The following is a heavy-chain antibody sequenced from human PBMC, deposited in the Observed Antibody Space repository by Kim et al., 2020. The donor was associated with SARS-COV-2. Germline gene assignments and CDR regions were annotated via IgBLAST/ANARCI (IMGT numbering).Heavy chain of an antibody. V-gene: IGHV3-30*04. CDR3: ARASLDDYVWGSYRLPTHYDY. J-gene: IGHJ4*02. CDR2: ISYDGSNK. CDR1: GFTFSSYA. D-gene: IGHD3-16*02. Sequence: GGSLRLSCAASGFTFSSYAMHWVRQAPGKGLEWVTVISYDGSNKYYADSVKGRFTTSRDNSKNTLYLQMNSLRAEDTAVYYCARASLDDYVWGSYRLPTHYDYWGQGTLVTVSS.